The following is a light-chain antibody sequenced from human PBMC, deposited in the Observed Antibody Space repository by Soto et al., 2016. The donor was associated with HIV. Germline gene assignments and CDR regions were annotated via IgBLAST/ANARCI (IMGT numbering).Light chain of an antibody. CDR2: DDR. CDR1: NIGSKG. V-gene: IGLV3-21*03. CDR3: QVWESSGDHGV. J-gene: IGLJ2*01. Sequence: SYELTQPPSVSVAPGKTATITCGGNNIGSKGVHWYQQRPGQAPVLVVYDDRDRPSGIPDRFSGSNSGNTATLTISRVEVGDEADYYCQVWESSGDHGVFGGGTKADRP.